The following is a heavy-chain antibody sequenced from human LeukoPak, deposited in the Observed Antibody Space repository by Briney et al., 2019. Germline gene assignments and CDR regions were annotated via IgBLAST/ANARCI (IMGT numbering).Heavy chain of an antibody. CDR2: ISYDGSNK. CDR3: ARENYGSGPIDI. V-gene: IGHV3-30-3*01. D-gene: IGHD3-10*01. J-gene: IGHJ3*02. Sequence: GGSLRLSCAASGFTFSSYAMHWVRQAPGKGLEWVAVISYDGSNKYYADSVKGRFTISRDNSKNTLYLQMNSLRAEDTAVYYCARENYGSGPIDIWGQGTMVTVSS. CDR1: GFTFSSYA.